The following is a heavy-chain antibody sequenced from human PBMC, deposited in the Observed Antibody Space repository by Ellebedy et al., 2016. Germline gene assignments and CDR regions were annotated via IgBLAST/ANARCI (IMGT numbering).Heavy chain of an antibody. Sequence: GGSLRLSCAASGFTFSDYWMSWVRQAPGNGLEWVANINHDGTAKYYVDSVKGRFTISRDNAKNSLYLQVNSLRAEDTAVYFCARSAASGTVDYWGQGTLVTVSS. CDR1: GFTFSDYW. J-gene: IGHJ4*02. D-gene: IGHD6-13*01. CDR2: INHDGTAK. CDR3: ARSAASGTVDY. V-gene: IGHV3-7*04.